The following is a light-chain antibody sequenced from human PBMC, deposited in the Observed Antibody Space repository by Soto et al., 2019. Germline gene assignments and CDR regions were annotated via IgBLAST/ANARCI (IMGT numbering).Light chain of an antibody. CDR1: KAVPNN. V-gene: IGKV1-9*01. CDR3: QQVKTYPRN. CDR2: EES. J-gene: IGKJ4*01. Sequence: DIYLTQSPSFLSASVGDRVTITCRPSKAVPNNMAWYQQKPGKPPKLLIYEESTLPGGVPLRFSGLKSRTQFTLTIDSLQPEYLTTYYCQQVKTYPRNFGGGTKVDSK.